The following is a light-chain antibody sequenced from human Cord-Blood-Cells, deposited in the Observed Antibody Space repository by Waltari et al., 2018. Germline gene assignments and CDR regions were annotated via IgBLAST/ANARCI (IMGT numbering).Light chain of an antibody. Sequence: DIVMTQSPDSLAVSLGERATINCKSSQSVLYSSNNKNYLAWYQQKPGQPPKLLIYWASTREAGVPVRFSGSGSGTDFTLTISSLQAEDVAVYYCQQYYSTPLVTFGPGTKVDIK. V-gene: IGKV4-1*01. CDR3: QQYYSTPLVT. J-gene: IGKJ3*01. CDR1: QSVLYSSNNKNY. CDR2: WAS.